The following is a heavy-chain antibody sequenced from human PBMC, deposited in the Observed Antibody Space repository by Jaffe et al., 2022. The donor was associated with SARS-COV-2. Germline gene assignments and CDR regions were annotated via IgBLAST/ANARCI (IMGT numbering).Heavy chain of an antibody. V-gene: IGHV3-23*01. CDR3: AKSVVAPPYYYYYYGMDV. D-gene: IGHD2-15*01. Sequence: EVQLLDSGGGLVQPGGSLRLSCAASGLIFNNYAMNWVRQAPGKGLEWVSAITGSGDNTYYADSVMGRFTISRDNSQNTLYLQMNSLRADDTAVYYCAKSVVAPPYYYYYYGMDVWGQGTTVTVSS. CDR2: ITGSGDNT. CDR1: GLIFNNYA. J-gene: IGHJ6*02.